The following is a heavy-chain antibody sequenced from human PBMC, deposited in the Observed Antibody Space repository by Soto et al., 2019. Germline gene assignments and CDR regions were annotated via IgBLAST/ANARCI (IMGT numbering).Heavy chain of an antibody. CDR2: MNPNSGNT. V-gene: IGHV1-8*01. Sequence: ASVKVSCKASGYTFTSYDINWVRQATGQGLEWMGWMNPNSGNTGYAQKFQGRVTMTRNTSISTAYMELSSMRSEETAVYYCARGGLKVPADRGRTFDIWCQGIMVTVS. CDR1: GYTFTSYD. D-gene: IGHD2-2*01. J-gene: IGHJ3*02. CDR3: ARGGLKVPADRGRTFDI.